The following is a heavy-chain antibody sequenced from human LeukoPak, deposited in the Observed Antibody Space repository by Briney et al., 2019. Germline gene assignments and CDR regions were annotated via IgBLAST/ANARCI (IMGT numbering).Heavy chain of an antibody. CDR3: ARESVSGLLWYREHTTDNWFDP. CDR1: GXTXXSYG. V-gene: IGHV3-33*01. D-gene: IGHD3-10*01. Sequence: GXTXXSYGXXWVRQAPGKGLEWVXXXXXXGXXKYYADSVKGRFTISRDNSKNTLYLQMNSLRAEDTAVYYCARESVSGLLWYREHTTDNWFDPWGQGTLVTVSS. J-gene: IGHJ5*02. CDR2: XXXXGXXK.